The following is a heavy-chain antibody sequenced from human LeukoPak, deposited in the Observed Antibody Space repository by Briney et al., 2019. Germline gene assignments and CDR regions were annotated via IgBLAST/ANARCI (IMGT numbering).Heavy chain of an antibody. V-gene: IGHV3-23*01. CDR2: ISGSGGST. Sequence: HPGGSLRLSCAASGFTFSSYAMSWVRQAPGKGLEWVSAISGSGGSTYYADSVKGRFTIPRDNSRNTLYLQMNSLRAEDTAVYYCAPREVPAALDYWGQGTLVTVSP. D-gene: IGHD2-2*01. J-gene: IGHJ4*02. CDR3: APREVPAALDY. CDR1: GFTFSSYA.